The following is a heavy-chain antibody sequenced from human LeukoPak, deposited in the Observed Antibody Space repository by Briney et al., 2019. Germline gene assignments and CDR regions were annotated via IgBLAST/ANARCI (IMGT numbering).Heavy chain of an antibody. J-gene: IGHJ5*02. D-gene: IGHD3-22*01. CDR1: GGSLSTYY. V-gene: IGHV4-59*01. CDR2: IYYSGST. CDR3: ARASGGYYNNWFDP. Sequence: PSETLSLTCTVPGGSLSTYYWSWIRQPPGKGLEWMGYIYYSGSTNYNPSLKSRVTISVDTSRNQFSLKLSSVTAADTAVYYCARASGGYYNNWFDPWGQGTLVTVSS.